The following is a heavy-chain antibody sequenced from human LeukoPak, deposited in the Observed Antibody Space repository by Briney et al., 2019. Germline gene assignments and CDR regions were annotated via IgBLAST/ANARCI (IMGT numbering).Heavy chain of an antibody. D-gene: IGHD6-13*01. J-gene: IGHJ5*02. CDR3: ARDRYSSSWYPNWFDP. CDR1: GGSISSYY. Sequence: SETLSLTCTVSGGSISSYYWSWIRQPAGKGLEWIGRIYTSGSTNYNPSLKSRVTMSVDTSKNQFSLKLSSVTAADTAAYYCARDRYSSSWYPNWFDPWGQGTLVTVSS. V-gene: IGHV4-4*07. CDR2: IYTSGST.